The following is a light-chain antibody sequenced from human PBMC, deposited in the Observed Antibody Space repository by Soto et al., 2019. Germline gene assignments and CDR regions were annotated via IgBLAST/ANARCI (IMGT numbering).Light chain of an antibody. CDR2: GAS. Sequence: EIVLTQSPATRSLSPGERDTLSCRVSQSVRSDLAWYQQKPGQAPRLLIYGASNRATGIPDRFSGSGSGTDFTLTISGLEPEDFAVYYCQQYGTSLFTFGGGTKVDIK. CDR1: QSVRSD. CDR3: QQYGTSLFT. V-gene: IGKV3-20*01. J-gene: IGKJ4*01.